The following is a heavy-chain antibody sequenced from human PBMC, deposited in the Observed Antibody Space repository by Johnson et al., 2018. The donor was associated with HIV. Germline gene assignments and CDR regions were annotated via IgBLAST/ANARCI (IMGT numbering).Heavy chain of an antibody. CDR2: ITSTGITV. V-gene: IGHV3-11*04. J-gene: IGHJ3*01. CDR3: ARGVAMIVF. D-gene: IGHD3-22*01. CDR1: GFTFSDYY. Sequence: QVQLVESGGGLVKPGGSLRLSCAASGFTFSDYYMSWIRQAPGKGLEWVSYITSTGITVYYAASVKGRFTISRDTAENLLYLQMHSLRVEDTAVYYCARGVAMIVFWGQGTMVTVSS.